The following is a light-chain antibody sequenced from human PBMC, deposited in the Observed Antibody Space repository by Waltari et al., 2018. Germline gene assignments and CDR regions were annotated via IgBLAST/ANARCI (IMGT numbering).Light chain of an antibody. CDR2: AAS. Sequence: DIKMTQSPSSLSASVGDRVTITCRASQSSSSYLNWYQQKPGKAPKLLIYAASSLQSGVPSRFSGSGSGTDFTLTISSLQPEDFATYYCQQSYSTPLTFGGGTKVEIK. J-gene: IGKJ4*01. CDR3: QQSYSTPLT. CDR1: QSSSSY. V-gene: IGKV1-39*01.